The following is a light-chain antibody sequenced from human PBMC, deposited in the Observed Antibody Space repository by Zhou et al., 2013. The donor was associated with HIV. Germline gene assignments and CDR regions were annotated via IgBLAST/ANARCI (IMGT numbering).Light chain of an antibody. V-gene: IGKV1-39*01. CDR1: QDIRND. CDR3: QQSYSTPFT. J-gene: IGKJ4*01. CDR2: GAS. Sequence: DVEMTQSPSSLSASVGDRVTITCRASQDIRNDLGWYQQEPGKSPKRLIYGASILQSGVPSRFSGSGSGTDFTLTISSLQPEDFATYYCQQSYSTPFTFGGGTKVEIK.